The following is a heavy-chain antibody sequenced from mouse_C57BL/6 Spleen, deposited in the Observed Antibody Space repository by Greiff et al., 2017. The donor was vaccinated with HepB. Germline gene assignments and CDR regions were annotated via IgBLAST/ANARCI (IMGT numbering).Heavy chain of an antibody. J-gene: IGHJ1*03. CDR1: GYTFTDHT. V-gene: IGHV1-78*01. D-gene: IGHD2-3*01. CDR3: ARRNGYYPLYWYFDV. CDR2: IYPRDGST. Sequence: VQLQQSDAELVKPGASVKISCKVSGYTFTDHTIHWMKQRPEQGLEWIGYIYPRDGSTKYNEKFKGKATLTADKSSSTAYMQLNSLTSEDSAVYFCARRNGYYPLYWYFDVWGTGTTVTVSS.